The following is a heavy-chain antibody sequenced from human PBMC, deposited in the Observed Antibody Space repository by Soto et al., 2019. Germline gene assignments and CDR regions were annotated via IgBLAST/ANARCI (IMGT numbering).Heavy chain of an antibody. CDR3: ARVVRRYCTNGGCFRASLSYYYYMDV. Sequence: PSETLSLTCAVYGGSFSGYYWSWIRQPPGKGLEWIGEINHSGSTNYNPSLKSRVTISVDTSKNQFSLKLSSVTAADTAVYYCARVVRRYCTNGGCFRASLSYYYYMDVWGKGTTVIVAS. CDR1: GGSFSGYY. J-gene: IGHJ6*03. CDR2: INHSGST. V-gene: IGHV4-34*01. D-gene: IGHD2-8*01.